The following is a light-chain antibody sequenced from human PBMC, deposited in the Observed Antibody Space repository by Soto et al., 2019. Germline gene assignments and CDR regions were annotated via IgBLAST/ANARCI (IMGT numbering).Light chain of an antibody. J-gene: IGLJ2*01. CDR3: SSYTSSSLL. Sequence: QSALTQPPSVSGSPGQTVTISCTGTSSDVGSNNRVSWYQQPRGTALKLMIYEVSNRPSGVPDRFAGSKSGNTASLTISGLQAEDEADYYCSSYTSSSLLFGGGTKVTVL. CDR2: EVS. CDR1: SSDVGSNNR. V-gene: IGLV2-18*02.